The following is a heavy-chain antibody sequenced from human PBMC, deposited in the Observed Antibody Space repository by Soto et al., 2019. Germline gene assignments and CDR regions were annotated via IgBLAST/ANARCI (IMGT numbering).Heavy chain of an antibody. CDR1: GGSISSSNW. CDR3: ASRGSGSYYNSWFDP. Sequence: SETLSLTCAVSGGSISSSNWWSWVRQPPGKGLEGIGEIYHSGGTNYNPSLKSRVTISVDKSKNQFSRKRSSVTAADTAVYYCASRGSGSYYNSWFDPWGQGTLVTVSS. CDR2: IYHSGGT. D-gene: IGHD3-10*01. V-gene: IGHV4-4*02. J-gene: IGHJ5*02.